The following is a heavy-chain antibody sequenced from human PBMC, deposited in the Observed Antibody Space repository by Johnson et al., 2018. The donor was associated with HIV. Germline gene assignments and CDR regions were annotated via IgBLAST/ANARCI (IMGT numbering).Heavy chain of an antibody. D-gene: IGHD4/OR15-4a*01. CDR3: ARDSTPWGDDYVDYAFDI. CDR2: ISYDGSNK. V-gene: IGHV3-30-3*01. J-gene: IGHJ3*02. CDR1: GFTFSSYA. Sequence: QVQLVESGGGVVRPGGSLRLSCETSGFTFSSYAMHWVRQAPGKGLEWVAVISYDGSNKYYADSVRGRFTISRDNAKNSLFLQMNSLRAEDTAVYYCARDSTPWGDDYVDYAFDIRGQGTLVTVSS.